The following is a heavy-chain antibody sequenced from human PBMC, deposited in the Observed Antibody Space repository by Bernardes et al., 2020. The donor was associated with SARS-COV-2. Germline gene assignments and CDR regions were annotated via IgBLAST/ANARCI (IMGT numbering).Heavy chain of an antibody. Sequence: GGSLRLSCAASGFTFSSYGMHWVRQAPGKGLEWVAVISYDGSNKYYADSVKGRFTISRDNSKNTLYLQMNSLRAEDTAVYYCARGMAAAGGGHFDYWGQGTLVTVSS. CDR1: GFTFSSYG. CDR2: ISYDGSNK. CDR3: ARGMAAAGGGHFDY. J-gene: IGHJ4*02. V-gene: IGHV3-30*03. D-gene: IGHD6-13*01.